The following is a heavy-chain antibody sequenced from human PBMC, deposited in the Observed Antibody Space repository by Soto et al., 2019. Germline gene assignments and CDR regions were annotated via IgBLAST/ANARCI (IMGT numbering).Heavy chain of an antibody. Sequence: QVQLVQSGAEVKKPGASVKVSCKASGYTFTSYGISWVRQAPGQGLEWMGWISAYNGNTNYAQELQGRVTMTTHTFTRNAYRQLRSLRSDDAAVYYCASDVSGLSSRSIAAAGTKYFEHWGQGTLVTVSS. D-gene: IGHD6-13*01. CDR1: GYTFTSYG. CDR2: ISAYNGNT. CDR3: ASDVSGLSSRSIAAAGTKYFEH. V-gene: IGHV1-18*01. J-gene: IGHJ1*01.